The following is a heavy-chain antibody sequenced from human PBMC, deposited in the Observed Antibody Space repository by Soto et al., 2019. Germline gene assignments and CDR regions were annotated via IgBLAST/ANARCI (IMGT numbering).Heavy chain of an antibody. V-gene: IGHV1-3*01. CDR2: INAGNGNT. CDR3: ARDRRVATLSLRYFDY. D-gene: IGHD3-9*01. Sequence: ASVKVSCKASGYTFTSYAMHWVRQAPGQRLEWMGWINAGNGNTKYSQKLQGRVTITRDTSASTAYMELSSLRSEDTAVYYCARDRRVATLSLRYFDYWGQGTLVTVSS. CDR1: GYTFTSYA. J-gene: IGHJ4*02.